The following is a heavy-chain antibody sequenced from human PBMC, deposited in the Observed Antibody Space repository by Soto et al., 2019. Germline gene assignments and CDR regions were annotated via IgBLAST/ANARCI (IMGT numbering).Heavy chain of an antibody. J-gene: IGHJ5*02. D-gene: IGHD2-2*01. Sequence: GGSLRLSCAASGFTFSNYAMSWVRQAPGKGLEWVSTISGNSGSTYYADSVKGRFTISRDNAKNTLYLQMNSLRDEDTAVYYCARDLPPRMKCSSTSCYVNWFDPWGQGTLVTVSS. CDR2: ISGNSGST. CDR3: ARDLPPRMKCSSTSCYVNWFDP. V-gene: IGHV3-23*01. CDR1: GFTFSNYA.